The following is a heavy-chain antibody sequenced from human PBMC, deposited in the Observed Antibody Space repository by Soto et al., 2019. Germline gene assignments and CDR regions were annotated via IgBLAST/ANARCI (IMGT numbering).Heavy chain of an antibody. D-gene: IGHD3-10*01. CDR1: GGSISGSNW. CDR2: IYHGGST. J-gene: IGHJ6*02. V-gene: IGHV4-4*02. Sequence: QVQLQESGPGLVKPSGTLSLTCAVSGGSISGSNWWSWVRQPPGKGLEWIGEIYHGGSTNYNPSLKSRVAISVDKSKNQCSLRLSSVTATDTAVYYCARVAGAYFGMDVWGQGTTVTVSS. CDR3: ARVAGAYFGMDV.